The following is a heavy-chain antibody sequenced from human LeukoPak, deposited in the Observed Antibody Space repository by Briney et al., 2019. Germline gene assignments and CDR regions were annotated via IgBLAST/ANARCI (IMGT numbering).Heavy chain of an antibody. CDR3: ARVWLRYFDL. CDR1: GFNFGDYA. Sequence: GGSLRLSCVASGFNFGDYAMTWVRQAPGKGLEWVSLIRGRTYDGTTEYAASVKGRFTISRLDSKSIAYLQMNSLKTEDTAVYYCARVWLRYFDLWGRGTLVTVSS. CDR2: IRGRTYDGTT. J-gene: IGHJ2*01. V-gene: IGHV3-49*04. D-gene: IGHD5-12*01.